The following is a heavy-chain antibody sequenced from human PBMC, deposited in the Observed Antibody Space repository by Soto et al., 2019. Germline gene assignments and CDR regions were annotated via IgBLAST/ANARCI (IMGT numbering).Heavy chain of an antibody. CDR3: AADRKIVGTIGAFDF. D-gene: IGHD1-26*01. V-gene: IGHV1-24*01. CDR1: KNTLTELT. Sequence: QVQLIQSGAEVRKPGASVKVSCKVPKNTLTELTIDWLRQAPGKGLEWMGRSAPEEGEPIYPQKFQGRVSMAEDPSTDPAYMELTSLRFEDPAVYFCAADRKIVGTIGAFDFWGQGTLLTVSS. J-gene: IGHJ4*02. CDR2: SAPEEGEP.